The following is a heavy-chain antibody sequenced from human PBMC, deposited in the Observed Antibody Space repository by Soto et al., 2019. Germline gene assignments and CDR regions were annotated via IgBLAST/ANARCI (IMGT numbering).Heavy chain of an antibody. V-gene: IGHV1-69*06. CDR2: IIPIFGTA. CDR1: GGTFSSHA. J-gene: IGHJ6*02. CDR3: ARDYYGSGSYSAYYYYYGMDV. D-gene: IGHD3-10*01. Sequence: SVKVSCKASGGTFSSHAISWVRQAPGQGLEWMGGIIPIFGTANYAQKFQGGVTITADKSTSTAYMALSSLRSEDTAVYYCARDYYGSGSYSAYYYYYGMDVWGQGTTVTVSS.